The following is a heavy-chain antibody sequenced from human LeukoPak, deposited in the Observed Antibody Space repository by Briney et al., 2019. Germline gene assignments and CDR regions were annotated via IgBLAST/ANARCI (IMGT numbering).Heavy chain of an antibody. CDR1: GYTFTSYD. CDR3: GRGSRDGYNAKTYYYYYMDV. D-gene: IGHD5-24*01. CDR2: MNPNSGNT. V-gene: IGHV1-8*01. Sequence: AASVKVSCKASGYTFTSYDINWVRQATGQGLEWMGWMNPNSGNTGYAQKFQGRVTMTRNTSISTAYMELSSLRSEDTAVYYCGRGSRDGYNAKTYYYYYMDVWGKGTTVTVSS. J-gene: IGHJ6*03.